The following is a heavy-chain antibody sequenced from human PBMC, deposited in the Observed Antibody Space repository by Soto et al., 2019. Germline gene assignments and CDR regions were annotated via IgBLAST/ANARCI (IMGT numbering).Heavy chain of an antibody. J-gene: IGHJ4*02. CDR2: IYYSGST. Sequence: SETLSLTCTVSGGSISSGGYYWSWIRQHPGKGLEWIGYIYYSGSTYYNPSLKSRVTISVDTSKNQFSLKLSSVPAADTAVYYCARGADHYDSSGYPYFDCWGQGTLGTVSS. V-gene: IGHV4-31*03. CDR1: GGSISSGGYY. D-gene: IGHD3-22*01. CDR3: ARGADHYDSSGYPYFDC.